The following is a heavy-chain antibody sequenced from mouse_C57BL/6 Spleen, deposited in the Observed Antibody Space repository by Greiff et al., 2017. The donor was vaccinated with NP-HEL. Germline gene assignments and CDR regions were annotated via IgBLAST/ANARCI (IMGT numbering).Heavy chain of an antibody. J-gene: IGHJ2*01. CDR3: TREGNYYGSSWFDY. V-gene: IGHV5-9-1*02. CDR1: GFTFSSYA. D-gene: IGHD1-1*01. Sequence: EVKLVESGEGLVKPGGSLKLSCAASGFTFSSYAMSWVRQTPEKRLEWVAYISSGGDYMYYADTVKGRFTISRDNARNTLYLQMSSLKSEDTAMYYCTREGNYYGSSWFDYWGQGTTLTVSS. CDR2: ISSGGDYM.